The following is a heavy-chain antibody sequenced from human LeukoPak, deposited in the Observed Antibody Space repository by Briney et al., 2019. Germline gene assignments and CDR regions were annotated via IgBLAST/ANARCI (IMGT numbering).Heavy chain of an antibody. D-gene: IGHD6-13*01. CDR3: ARAGYSSSWYVVGLPLYYFDY. V-gene: IGHV3-30*04. CDR1: GFTFSSYA. CDR2: ISYDGSNK. Sequence: PGGSLRLSCAASGFTFSSYAMHWVRQAPGKGLEWVAVISYDGSNKYYADSVKGRFTISRDNSKNTLYLQMNSLRAEDTAVYYCARAGYSSSWYVVGLPLYYFDYWGQGTLVTVSS. J-gene: IGHJ4*02.